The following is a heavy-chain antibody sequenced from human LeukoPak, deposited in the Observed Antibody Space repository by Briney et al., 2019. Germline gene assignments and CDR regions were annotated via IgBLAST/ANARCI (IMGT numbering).Heavy chain of an antibody. CDR1: GFTFSTYE. J-gene: IGHJ4*02. D-gene: IGHD2/OR15-2a*01. CDR3: AREGKYYFDY. V-gene: IGHV3-48*03. Sequence: GGSLRLSCAASGFTFSTYEMIWVRQAPGKGLEWVSYISSSGSGSTIYYADSVKGQFTISRDNAKNSLYLQINSLRAEDTAVYYCAREGKYYFDYWGQGSLVTVSS. CDR2: ISSSGSGSTI.